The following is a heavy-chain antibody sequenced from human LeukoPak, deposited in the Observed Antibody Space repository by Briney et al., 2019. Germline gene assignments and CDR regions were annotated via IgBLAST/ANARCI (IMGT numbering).Heavy chain of an antibody. CDR3: ARDGGSSWDFDY. V-gene: IGHV4-59*01. CDR2: IYYSGST. J-gene: IGHJ4*02. D-gene: IGHD6-13*01. Sequence: SETLSLTCTVSGGSISSYYWSWIRQPPGKGLEWIGYIYYSGSTNYNPSLKSRVTISVDTSKNQFSLKLSSVTAADTVVYYCARDGGSSWDFDYWGQGTLVTVSS. CDR1: GGSISSYY.